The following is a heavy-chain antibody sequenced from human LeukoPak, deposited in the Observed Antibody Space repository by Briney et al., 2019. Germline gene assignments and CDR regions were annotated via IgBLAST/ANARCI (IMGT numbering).Heavy chain of an antibody. J-gene: IGHJ5*02. CDR2: IKSKTDGGTT. V-gene: IGHV3-15*01. CDR3: TTERAVVVPAHLNPASWFDP. CDR1: GFTFSSYE. D-gene: IGHD2-2*01. Sequence: GGSLRLSCAASGFTFSSYEMNWVRQAPGKGLEWVGRIKSKTDGGTTDYAAPVKGRFTISRDDSKNTLYLQMNSLKTEDTAVYYCTTERAVVVPAHLNPASWFDPWGQGTLVTVSS.